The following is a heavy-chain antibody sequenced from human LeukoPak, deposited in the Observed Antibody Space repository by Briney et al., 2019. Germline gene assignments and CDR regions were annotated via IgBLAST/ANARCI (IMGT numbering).Heavy chain of an antibody. J-gene: IGHJ5*02. D-gene: IGHD3-10*01. CDR3: ARDAVRANPSDYYGSGSYYNPHWFDP. CDR2: INTNTGNP. Sequence: ASVKVSCKASGYTFTSYAMNWVRQAPGQGLEWMGWINTNTGNPTYAQGFTGRFVFSLDTSVSTAYLQISSLKAEDTAVYYCARDAVRANPSDYYGSGSYYNPHWFDPWGQGTLVTVSS. CDR1: GYTFTSYA. V-gene: IGHV7-4-1*02.